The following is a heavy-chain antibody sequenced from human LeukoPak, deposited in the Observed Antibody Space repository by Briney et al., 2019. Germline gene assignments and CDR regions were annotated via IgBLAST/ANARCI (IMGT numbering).Heavy chain of an antibody. CDR1: GFTFSTYS. CDR3: ARSDTSGYPALDY. Sequence: GGSLRLSCAASGFTFSTYSMNWVRQAPGQGLEWVSSMSSSSYYIYYGDSVKGRFTISRDNAKNSLYLQMNSLRAEDTAVYYCARSDTSGYPALDYWGQGTLVTVSS. D-gene: IGHD3-22*01. CDR2: MSSSSYYI. V-gene: IGHV3-21*01. J-gene: IGHJ4*02.